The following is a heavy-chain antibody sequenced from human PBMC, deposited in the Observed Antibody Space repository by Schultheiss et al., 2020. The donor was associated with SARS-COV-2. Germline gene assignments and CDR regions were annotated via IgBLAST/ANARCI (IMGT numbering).Heavy chain of an antibody. CDR2: ISASSAYI. CDR1: GFTVSGNY. V-gene: IGHV3-21*01. Sequence: GGSLRLSCAASGFTVSGNYMTWVRQAPGRGLEWVSSISASSAYIYSADSVKGRFTISRDNAKNSLFLQMNSLRAEDTAVYYCARAGESYDPYDILTGPPNYWGQGTLVTVSS. CDR3: ARAGESYDPYDILTGPPNY. J-gene: IGHJ4*02. D-gene: IGHD3-9*01.